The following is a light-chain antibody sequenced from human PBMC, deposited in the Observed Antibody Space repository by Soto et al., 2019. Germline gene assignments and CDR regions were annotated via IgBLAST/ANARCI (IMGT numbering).Light chain of an antibody. CDR3: RSHTSNSTYV. V-gene: IGLV2-14*03. CDR1: SSDVGGYNY. CDR2: DVS. Sequence: QCVLTQLVSVSGSPVQSLPISCTGTSSDVGGYNYVSWYQQHPGKAPKLMIYDVSNRPSGVSDRFSGSKSGNTASLSISGLQFEEEADYYCRSHTSNSTYVFGTGTEVIVL. J-gene: IGLJ1*01.